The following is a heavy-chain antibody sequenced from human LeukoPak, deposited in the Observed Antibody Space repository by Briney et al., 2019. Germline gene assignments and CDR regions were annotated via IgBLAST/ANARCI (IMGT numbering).Heavy chain of an antibody. J-gene: IGHJ3*02. Sequence: GGSLRLSCAASGFTFSSYSMSWVRQAPGKGLGWVSSISSSSSYIYYADSVKGRFTISRDNAKNSLYLQMNSLRAEGTAVYYCARSMGADAFDIWGQGTMVTVSS. CDR1: GFTFSSYS. CDR3: ARSMGADAFDI. V-gene: IGHV3-21*01. CDR2: ISSSSSYI.